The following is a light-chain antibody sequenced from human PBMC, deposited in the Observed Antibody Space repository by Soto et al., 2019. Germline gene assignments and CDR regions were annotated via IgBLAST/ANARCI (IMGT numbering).Light chain of an antibody. V-gene: IGKV1-27*01. Sequence: DIQMTQSPSSLSASVGARVTITCRASRGISNYLAWYQQIPGKVPKLLISAASTLQSGDRTRFSGSGSGTDFTLTISSLQPEDVATYYCQKYTNVPTFGGGTKVEIK. CDR2: AAS. J-gene: IGKJ4*01. CDR3: QKYTNVPT. CDR1: RGISNY.